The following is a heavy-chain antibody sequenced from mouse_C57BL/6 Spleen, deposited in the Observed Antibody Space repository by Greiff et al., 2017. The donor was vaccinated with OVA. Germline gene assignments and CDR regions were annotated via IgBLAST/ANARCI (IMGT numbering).Heavy chain of an antibody. Sequence: VQLRQSGPELVKPGASVKISCKASGYTFTDYYMNWVKQSHGKSLEWIGDINPNNGGTSYNQKFKGKATLTVDKSSSTAYMELRSLTSEDAAVYYCARGGYYYGSSRHYYAMDYWGQGTSVTVSS. CDR1: GYTFTDYY. D-gene: IGHD1-1*01. V-gene: IGHV1-26*01. J-gene: IGHJ4*01. CDR2: INPNNGGT. CDR3: ARGGYYYGSSRHYYAMDY.